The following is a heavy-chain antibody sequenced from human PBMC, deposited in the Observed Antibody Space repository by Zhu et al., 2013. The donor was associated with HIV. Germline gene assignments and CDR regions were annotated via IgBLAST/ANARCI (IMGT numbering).Heavy chain of an antibody. V-gene: IGHV1-69*01. Sequence: QVQLVQSGAEVKKPGSSVKVSCKASGGTFSSYAISWVRQAPGQGLEWMGGIIPIFGTANYAQKFQGRVTITADESTSTAYMELSSLRSEDTAVYYCAREFPKTGTQRYYYYGMDVWGQGTTVTVSS. CDR2: IIPIFGTA. D-gene: IGHD1-1*01. CDR1: GGTFSSYA. CDR3: AREFPKTGTQRYYYYGMDV. J-gene: IGHJ6*02.